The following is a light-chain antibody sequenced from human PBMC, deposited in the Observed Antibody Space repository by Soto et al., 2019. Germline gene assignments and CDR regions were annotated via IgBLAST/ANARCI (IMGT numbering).Light chain of an antibody. J-gene: IGLJ1*01. CDR3: AAWDDSLNGPV. V-gene: IGLV1-44*01. Sequence: QSALTQPHSASGTPGQRVTISCSGSSSNIGTSSVHWFQQLPGTAPKLLISTTNQRPSGVPERFSGSKSGTSASLAISGLQSEDEAVYYCAAWDDSLNGPVFGTGTKVTVL. CDR2: TTN. CDR1: SSNIGTSS.